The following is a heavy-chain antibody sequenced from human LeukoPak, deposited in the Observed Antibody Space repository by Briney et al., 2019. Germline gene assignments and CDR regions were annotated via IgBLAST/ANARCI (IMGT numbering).Heavy chain of an antibody. D-gene: IGHD3-3*01. V-gene: IGHV1-2*02. Sequence: GASAKVSCKASGYTFTGYYMHWVRQAPGQGLEWMGWINPNSGGTNYAQKFQGRVTMTRDTSISTAYMELSRLRSDDTAVYYCARSQRITISGVVIIGPSDYYFDYWGQGTLVTVSS. CDR1: GYTFTGYY. J-gene: IGHJ4*02. CDR3: ARSQRITISGVVIIGPSDYYFDY. CDR2: INPNSGGT.